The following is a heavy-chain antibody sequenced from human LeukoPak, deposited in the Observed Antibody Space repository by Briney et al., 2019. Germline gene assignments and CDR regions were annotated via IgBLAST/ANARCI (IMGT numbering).Heavy chain of an antibody. CDR2: IVVGSTKT. D-gene: IGHD2/OR15-2a*01. CDR3: AADDTLTLS. J-gene: IGHJ4*02. CDR1: GFTFSNSA. Sequence: SVKVSCMTSGFTFSNSAVQWVRQARGQRLEWIGWIVVGSTKTNYAQKFQERVTISTDMSTNTAYMELRSLRFEDTAVYYCAADDTLTLSWGRGTLVTVSS. V-gene: IGHV1-58*01.